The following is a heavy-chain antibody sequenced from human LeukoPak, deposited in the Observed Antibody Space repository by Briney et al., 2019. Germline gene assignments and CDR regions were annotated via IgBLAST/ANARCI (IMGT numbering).Heavy chain of an antibody. Sequence: PGGSLRLSCAASGFTFTNYWMSWIRQAPGKGLEWVSYISSSGSTIYYADSVKGRFTISRDNAKNSLYLQMNSLRAEDTAVYYCARAQVYSSPAWGKGTTVTVSS. CDR1: GFTFTNYW. CDR2: ISSSGSTI. J-gene: IGHJ6*04. CDR3: ARAQVYSSPA. D-gene: IGHD6-13*01. V-gene: IGHV3-11*04.